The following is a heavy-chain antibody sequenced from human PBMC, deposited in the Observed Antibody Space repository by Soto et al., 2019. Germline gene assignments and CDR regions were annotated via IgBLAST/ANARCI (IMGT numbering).Heavy chain of an antibody. CDR2: ISYDGRKK. Sequence: QVQLVESGGGVVQPGRSLRLSCAASGFTFSSYAMHWARQAPGKGLEWVAVISYDGRKKDYADSVKGRFTISRDNSNNTVYLKMNGLRAEDTAVYYCARGCSSNDCYTNYYYYYAMDVWGHGTTVTVSS. J-gene: IGHJ6*02. CDR3: ARGCSSNDCYTNYYYYYAMDV. V-gene: IGHV3-30*04. CDR1: GFTFSSYA. D-gene: IGHD2-2*02.